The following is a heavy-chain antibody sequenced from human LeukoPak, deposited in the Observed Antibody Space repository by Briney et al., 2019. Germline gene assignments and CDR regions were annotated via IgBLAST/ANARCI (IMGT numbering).Heavy chain of an antibody. CDR3: VKDNPLDY. D-gene: IGHD1-14*01. CDR1: GLTFTNAW. Sequence: GGSLRLSCAASGLTFTNAWMTWVRQAPGKGLEWVGRIKSKTDGGTTDYAAPVKGRFTISRDNSKNTLYLHINSLRAEDTAVYYCVKDNPLDYWGQGTLVIVSS. V-gene: IGHV3-15*01. J-gene: IGHJ4*02. CDR2: IKSKTDGGTT.